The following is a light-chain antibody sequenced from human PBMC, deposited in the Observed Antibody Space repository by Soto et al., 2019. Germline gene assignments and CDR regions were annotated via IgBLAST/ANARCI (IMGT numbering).Light chain of an antibody. CDR3: QQYNGYSTWT. Sequence: DIQMTQSPSTLSGSVGVRVTITCRASQTISRWLAWYQQKPGKAPKVLIWDASSLQRGVPSRFSGSGSGTEFTLTISSLQPDDFATYYCQQYNGYSTWTFGQGTKVDI. CDR1: QTISRW. V-gene: IGKV1-5*01. J-gene: IGKJ1*01. CDR2: DAS.